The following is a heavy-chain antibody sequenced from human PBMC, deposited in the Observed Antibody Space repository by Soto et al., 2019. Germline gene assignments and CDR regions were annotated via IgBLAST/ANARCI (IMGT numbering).Heavy chain of an antibody. CDR3: VRGELRPRFDY. J-gene: IGHJ4*02. V-gene: IGHV3-30*03. D-gene: IGHD1-7*01. CDR1: GFTFSSYG. CDR2: ISYDGSNK. Sequence: GGSLRLSCAASGFTFSSYGMHWVRQAPGKGLEWVAVISYDGSNKYYADSVKGRFTISRDNSKNTLYLQMNSLRAEDTAVYYCVRGELRPRFDYWGQGTLVTVSS.